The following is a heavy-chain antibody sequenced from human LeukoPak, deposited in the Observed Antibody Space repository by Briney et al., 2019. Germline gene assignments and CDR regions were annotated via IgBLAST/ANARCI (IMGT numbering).Heavy chain of an antibody. CDR3: ARVMEWELLDY. V-gene: IGHV3-74*01. CDR1: GFTFSSYW. D-gene: IGHD1-26*01. CDR2: INSDGSST. J-gene: IGHJ4*02. Sequence: PGGSLRLSCAASGFTFSSYWMHWVRQAPGKGLVWVSRINSDGSSTSYADSVKGRFTISRDNAKNTLYLQMNSLRAEDTAVYYCARVMEWELLDYWGQGTLVTVSS.